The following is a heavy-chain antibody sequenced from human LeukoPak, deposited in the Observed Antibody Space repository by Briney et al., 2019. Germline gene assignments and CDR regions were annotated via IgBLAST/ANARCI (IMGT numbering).Heavy chain of an antibody. V-gene: IGHV3-11*06. D-gene: IGHD6-13*01. CDR2: ISLSSTYT. CDR1: GFTFSDYH. Sequence: PGGSLRLSCAASGFTFSDYHMSWIRQAPGKGLEWVSYISLSSTYTNYADSVKGRFTISRDNAKNSLYLQMNSLRAEDTAVYYCARDRAAAGLPWGQGTLVTVSS. J-gene: IGHJ5*02. CDR3: ARDRAAAGLP.